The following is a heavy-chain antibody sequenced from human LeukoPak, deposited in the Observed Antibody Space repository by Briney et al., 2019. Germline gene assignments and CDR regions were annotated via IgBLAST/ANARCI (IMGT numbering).Heavy chain of an antibody. CDR1: GFAFNTYS. CDR2: ITTTSTSK. CDR3: AKVDGYNSGWYDS. V-gene: IGHV3-21*04. Sequence: GGSLRLSCAASGFAFNTYSMNWVRQAPGKGLQWVSSITTTSTSKYYADSVKGRFTISRDNAKNSLYLQMDILKPEDTAFYYCAKVDGYNSGWYDSWGQGTLVTVSS. D-gene: IGHD6-19*01. J-gene: IGHJ5*01.